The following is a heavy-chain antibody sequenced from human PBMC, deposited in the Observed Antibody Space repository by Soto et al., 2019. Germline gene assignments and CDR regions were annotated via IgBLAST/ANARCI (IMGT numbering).Heavy chain of an antibody. Sequence: PSETLSLTCTVSGGSVSSGSYYWSWIRQPPGKGLGWIGYIYYSGSTNYNPSLKSRVTISVDTSKNQFSLKLSSVTAADTAVYYCAGLGGENWFDPWGQGTLVTVSS. CDR2: IYYSGST. J-gene: IGHJ5*02. V-gene: IGHV4-61*01. CDR1: GGSVSSGSYY. CDR3: AGLGGENWFDP. D-gene: IGHD3-16*01.